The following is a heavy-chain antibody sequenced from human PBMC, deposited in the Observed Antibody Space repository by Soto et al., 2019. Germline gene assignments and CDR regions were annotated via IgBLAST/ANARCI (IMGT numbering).Heavy chain of an antibody. Sequence: EVQLVESGGGLVQPGGSLRLSCAASGFTFSSYSMNWVRQAPGKGLEWVSSISSSSSYIYYADSVKGRFTISRDNAKNSRYRQMNSLRAEDTAVYYCARGGDDYVWGSYRYAFDYWGQGTLVTVSS. J-gene: IGHJ4*02. CDR3: ARGGDDYVWGSYRYAFDY. D-gene: IGHD3-16*02. CDR2: ISSSSSYI. CDR1: GFTFSSYS. V-gene: IGHV3-21*01.